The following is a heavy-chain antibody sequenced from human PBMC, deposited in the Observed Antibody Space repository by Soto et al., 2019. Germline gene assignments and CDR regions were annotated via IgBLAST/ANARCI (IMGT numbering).Heavy chain of an antibody. V-gene: IGHV4-59*08. Sequence: SETLSLTCTVSGGSISSYYWSWIRQPPGKGLEWIGYIYYSGSTNYNPSLKSRVTISVDTSKNQFSLKLSSVTAADTAVYYCARQDYYYGMDVWGQGTTVTVSS. CDR2: IYYSGST. J-gene: IGHJ6*02. CDR3: ARQDYYYGMDV. CDR1: GGSISSYY.